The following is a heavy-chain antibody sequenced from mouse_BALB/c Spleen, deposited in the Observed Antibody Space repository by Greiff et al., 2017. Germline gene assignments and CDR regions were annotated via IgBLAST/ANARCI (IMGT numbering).Heavy chain of an antibody. CDR3: ARGSSGYLYAMDD. D-gene: IGHD3-1*01. CDR2: IDPENGNT. V-gene: IGHV14-1*02. Sequence: VQLQQSGAELVRPGALVKLSCKASGFNIKDYYMHWVKQRPEQGLEWIGWIDPENGNTIYDPKFQGKASITADTSSNTAYLQLSSLTSEDTAVYYCARGSSGYLYAMDDWGQGTSVTVSS. CDR1: GFNIKDYY. J-gene: IGHJ4*01.